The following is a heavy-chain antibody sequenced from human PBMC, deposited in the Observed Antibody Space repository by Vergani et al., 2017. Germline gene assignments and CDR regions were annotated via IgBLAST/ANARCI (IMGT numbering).Heavy chain of an antibody. Sequence: EVQLLESGGGLVQPGGSLRLSCAASGFTFSSYAMSWVRQAPGKGLEWVSAISGSGGSTYYADSVKGRFTISRDNSKNTLYLQMNSLRAEDTAVYYCASYGYSSSWYSLDYWGQGTLVTVSS. CDR1: GFTFSSYA. CDR2: ISGSGGST. J-gene: IGHJ4*02. D-gene: IGHD6-13*01. CDR3: ASYGYSSSWYSLDY. V-gene: IGHV3-23*01.